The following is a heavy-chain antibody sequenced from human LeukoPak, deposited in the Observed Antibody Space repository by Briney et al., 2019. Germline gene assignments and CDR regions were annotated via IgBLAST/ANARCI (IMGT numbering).Heavy chain of an antibody. J-gene: IGHJ3*01. CDR3: ARYDSVSFGAFDL. CDR2: INPKSGDT. D-gene: IGHD3-3*01. V-gene: IGHV1-2*02. Sequence: ASVKVSCKASGYIYYFHWVRQAPGQGLEWMGWINPKSGDTIYAQKFQGRVTMTRDTSINTAYMELNSLRSDDTAVYYCARYDSVSFGAFDLWGQGTMVTVSS. CDR1: GYIYY.